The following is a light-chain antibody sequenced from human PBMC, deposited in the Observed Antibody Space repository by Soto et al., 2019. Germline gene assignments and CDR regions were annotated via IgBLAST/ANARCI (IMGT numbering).Light chain of an antibody. CDR3: CSYAGSYTHV. CDR1: SSDVGSYNY. CDR2: DVS. V-gene: IGLV2-11*01. Sequence: QSALTQPRSVSGSPGQSVTISCTGTSSDVGSYNYVSWYQQHPAKARKLMIYDVSKRPSGVPDRFSGSKSGKPAPLTISGLQAEHEADYYSCSYAGSYTHVFGTGTKLTVL. J-gene: IGLJ1*01.